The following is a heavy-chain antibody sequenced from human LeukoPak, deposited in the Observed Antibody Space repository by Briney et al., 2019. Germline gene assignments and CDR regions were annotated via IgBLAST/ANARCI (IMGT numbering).Heavy chain of an antibody. Sequence: GGSLRLSCAASGFTFTAFTINWVRQAPGKGLEYVSAISSNGGSTYYADSVKGRFTISRDNSKNTLYLQMSSLRAEDTAVYYCVKGQRYYDSSGYYSIEYFQHWGQGTLVTVSS. D-gene: IGHD3-22*01. J-gene: IGHJ1*01. CDR2: ISSNGGST. CDR3: VKGQRYYDSSGYYSIEYFQH. CDR1: GFTFTAFT. V-gene: IGHV3-64D*09.